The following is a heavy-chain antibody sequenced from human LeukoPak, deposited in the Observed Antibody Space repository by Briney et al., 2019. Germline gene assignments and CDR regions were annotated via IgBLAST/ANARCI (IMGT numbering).Heavy chain of an antibody. CDR2: VFYSGGTYGTT. D-gene: IGHD7-27*01. V-gene: IGHV4-39*07. Sequence: SETLSLTCTVSGGSISSSSYYWGWIRQPPGKGLEWIVNVFYSGGTYGTTYYNPSLKSRVTISVDTSKDQFSLELSFVTAADTAVYYCAKEPTGDKSFQYWGQGTLVTVSS. CDR1: GGSISSSSYY. CDR3: AKEPTGDKSFQY. J-gene: IGHJ4*02.